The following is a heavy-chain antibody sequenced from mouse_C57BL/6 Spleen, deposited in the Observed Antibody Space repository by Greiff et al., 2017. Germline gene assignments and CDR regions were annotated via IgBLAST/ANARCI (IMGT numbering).Heavy chain of an antibody. CDR1: GFTFSSYG. V-gene: IGHV5-6*01. D-gene: IGHD4-1*01. CDR2: ISSGGSYT. Sequence: DVQLQESGGDLVKPGGSLKLSCAASGFTFSSYGMSWVRQTPDKRLEWVATISSGGSYTYYPYSVKGRFTISRDTAKNALYLQMSSLKSEDTAMYYWARHHDITGSYWYFDVWGTGTTVTVSS. J-gene: IGHJ1*03. CDR3: ARHHDITGSYWYFDV.